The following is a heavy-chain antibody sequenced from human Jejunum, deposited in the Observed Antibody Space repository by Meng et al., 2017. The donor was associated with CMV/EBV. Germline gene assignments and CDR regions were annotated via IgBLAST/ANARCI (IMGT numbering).Heavy chain of an antibody. V-gene: IGHV3-21*01. Sequence: FMFNATTMNWVLQAPGKGLEWISSISSNSNSKYIYYADSVKGRFTVSRDNTKNSLYLQMDALRVEDTAMYYCARDYGAGTTGDFDYWGQGTLVTVSS. D-gene: IGHD3-10*01. CDR3: ARDYGAGTTGDFDY. CDR1: FMFNATT. CDR2: ISSNSNSKYI. J-gene: IGHJ4*02.